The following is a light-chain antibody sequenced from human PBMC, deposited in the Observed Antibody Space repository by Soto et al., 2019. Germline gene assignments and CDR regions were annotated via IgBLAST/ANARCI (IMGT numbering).Light chain of an antibody. CDR3: QQYDESPLT. Sequence: EIVLTQSPGTLSLSPGERATLSCRASQSVSSSYVAWYQQRPSQAPRLLIYGASSRATGIPDRFSGSGSGTDFTLTISRLEPEDFGVYYCQQYDESPLTFGGGTKVEIK. CDR1: QSVSSSY. J-gene: IGKJ4*01. CDR2: GAS. V-gene: IGKV3-20*01.